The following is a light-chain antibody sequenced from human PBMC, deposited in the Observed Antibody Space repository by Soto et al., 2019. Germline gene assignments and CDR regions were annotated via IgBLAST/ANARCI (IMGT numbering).Light chain of an antibody. CDR3: SSFPSSTTYV. J-gene: IGLJ1*01. Sequence: QSALTQSASVSGSPGQSITISCTGTSSDVGNYNYVSWYQQHPGEVPKLIIFNVNNRPSGVSNRFSGSKSGNTASLTISGLQAEDEADYYCSSFPSSTTYVFGTWTKVNVL. CDR2: NVN. CDR1: SSDVGNYNY. V-gene: IGLV2-14*01.